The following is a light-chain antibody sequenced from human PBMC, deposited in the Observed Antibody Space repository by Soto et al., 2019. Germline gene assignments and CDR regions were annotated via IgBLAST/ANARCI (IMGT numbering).Light chain of an antibody. V-gene: IGKV3-20*01. CDR2: GAS. J-gene: IGKJ2*01. CDR3: QQYGSSPTYT. CDR1: QSVSANY. Sequence: EIVLTQSPGTLSLSPGERATLSCRASQSVSANYLAWYQRKPGQAPRLLIYGASSRATGIPDRFSGSGSGTDFTLTISRLEPEDFAVYYCQQYGSSPTYTFGQGTKLEIK.